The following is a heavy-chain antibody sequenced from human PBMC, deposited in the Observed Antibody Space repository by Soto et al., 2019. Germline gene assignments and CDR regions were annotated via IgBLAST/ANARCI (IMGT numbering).Heavy chain of an antibody. Sequence: GGSLRLSCAASGFTFSSYGMHWVRQAPGKGLEWVAVIWYDGSNKYYADSVKGRFTISRDNSKNTLYLQMNSLRAEDTAVYYCARVPSTVRFLEWLFMDYWGQGTLVTVSS. D-gene: IGHD3-3*01. V-gene: IGHV3-33*01. J-gene: IGHJ4*02. CDR3: ARVPSTVRFLEWLFMDY. CDR2: IWYDGSNK. CDR1: GFTFSSYG.